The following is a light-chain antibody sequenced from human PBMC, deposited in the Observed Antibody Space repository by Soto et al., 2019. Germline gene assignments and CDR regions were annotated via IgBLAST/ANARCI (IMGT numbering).Light chain of an antibody. V-gene: IGLV2-14*01. CDR3: SSYTTRSTLV. Sequence: QSALTQPASVSGSPGQSITISCSGTISDFAVYDYVSWYQHYPGKAPKLVTFDVTHRPPGISDRFSGSKSANTASLTISGLQAEDEAFYYCSSYTTRSTLVFGGGTKLTVL. CDR2: DVT. CDR1: ISDFAVYDY. J-gene: IGLJ2*01.